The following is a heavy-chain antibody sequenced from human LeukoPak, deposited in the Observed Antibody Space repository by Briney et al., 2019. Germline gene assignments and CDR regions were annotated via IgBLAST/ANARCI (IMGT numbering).Heavy chain of an antibody. CDR1: NGSFSGYY. J-gene: IGHJ5*02. D-gene: IGHD3-10*01. CDR3: ARGGTTHYYGSGTSP. V-gene: IGHV4-34*01. Sequence: SETLSLTCAVHNGSFSGYYWTWIRQAPGKGLERIGEINNSGVTYYNPSLKSRVTISRDTSKIQFSLQLKSVSAADTAVYYCARGGTTHYYGSGTSPWGQGTLVIVSS. CDR2: INNSGVT.